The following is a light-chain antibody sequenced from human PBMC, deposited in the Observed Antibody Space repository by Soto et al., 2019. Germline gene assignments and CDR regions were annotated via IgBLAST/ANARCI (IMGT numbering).Light chain of an antibody. CDR2: DND. V-gene: IGLV2-14*03. CDR1: SSDVGGYNY. CDR3: ATWDDTVSGYV. J-gene: IGLJ1*01. Sequence: QSALTQPASVSGSPGQSITISCTGTSSDVGGYNYVSWYQQHPGKAPKLLMYDNDQRPSGVADRFSGSKSGTSASLAISGLQSEDETEYYCATWDDTVSGYVFGTGTKLTVL.